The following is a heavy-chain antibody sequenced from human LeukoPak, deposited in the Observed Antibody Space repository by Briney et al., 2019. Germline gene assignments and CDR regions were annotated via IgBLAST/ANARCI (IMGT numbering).Heavy chain of an antibody. CDR3: AREGAYCSGTDCFATTVDA. V-gene: IGHV4-61*02. CDR2: VDLGGTT. J-gene: IGHJ5*02. Sequence: SETLSLTCNVSGYSISSGDYYWTWIRQPAGKGLEWIGRVDLGGTTSYNPSLISRVTVSVDPSKNQFSLSLTSVTAADTATYYCAREGAYCSGTDCFATTVDAWGPGALVTVS. CDR1: GYSISSGDYY. D-gene: IGHD2-2*01.